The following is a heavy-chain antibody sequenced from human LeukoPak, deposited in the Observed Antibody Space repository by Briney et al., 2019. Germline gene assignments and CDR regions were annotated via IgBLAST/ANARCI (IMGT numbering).Heavy chain of an antibody. D-gene: IGHD6-13*01. CDR2: IYYSGST. CDR1: GGSISSYY. J-gene: IGHJ5*02. CDR3: ATGRWGSSWYRGFDP. V-gene: IGHV4-59*08. Sequence: SETLSLTCTVSGGSISSYYWSWIRQPPGKGLEWIGYIYYSGSTNYNPSLKSRVTISVDTSKNQFSLKLSSVTAADTAVYYCATGRWGSSWYRGFDPWGQGTLVTVSP.